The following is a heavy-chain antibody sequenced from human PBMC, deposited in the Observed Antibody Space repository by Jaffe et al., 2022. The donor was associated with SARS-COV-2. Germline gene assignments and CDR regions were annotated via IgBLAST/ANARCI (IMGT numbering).Heavy chain of an antibody. CDR2: ISYDGSSL. Sequence: QVQLVESGGGVVQPGRSLRLSCAASGFTFSIYSIHWVRQAPDKGLEWVAVISYDGSSLYYADSVKGRFSISRDNSQNTLYLQMNGLRDEDTAVYYCARAYGSGSYWGYGPRYWGQGTLVTVSS. CDR1: GFTFSIYS. V-gene: IGHV3-30*04. J-gene: IGHJ4*02. D-gene: IGHD3-10*01. CDR3: ARAYGSGSYWGYGPRY.